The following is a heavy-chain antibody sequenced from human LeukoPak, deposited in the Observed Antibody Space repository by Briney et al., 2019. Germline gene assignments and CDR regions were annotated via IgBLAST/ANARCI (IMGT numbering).Heavy chain of an antibody. V-gene: IGHV1-69*05. Sequence: SVKVSCKASGGTFSSYAISWVRQAPGQGLEWMGGIIPIFGTANYAQKFQGRVTITTDESTSTAYMELSSLRSEDTAVYYCARGYCSSTSCDAFDIWGQGTMVTVSS. CDR3: ARGYCSSTSCDAFDI. J-gene: IGHJ3*02. D-gene: IGHD2-2*01. CDR2: IIPIFGTA. CDR1: GGTFSSYA.